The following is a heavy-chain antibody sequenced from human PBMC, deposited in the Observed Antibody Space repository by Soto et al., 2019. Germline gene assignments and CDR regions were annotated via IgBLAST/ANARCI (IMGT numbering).Heavy chain of an antibody. CDR3: ARLGSGSYYDC. V-gene: IGHV3-23*01. CDR2: ISGSGGST. D-gene: IGHD1-26*01. Sequence: EVQLLESGGGLVQPGGSLRLSCAASGFTFSSYAMRWVRQAPVKGLEWVSAISGSGGSTYYADSVKGRFTISRDNSKNSLYLQMNSRRSEDTAVYYCARLGSGSYYDCWGQGTLVTVSS. J-gene: IGHJ4*02. CDR1: GFTFSSYA.